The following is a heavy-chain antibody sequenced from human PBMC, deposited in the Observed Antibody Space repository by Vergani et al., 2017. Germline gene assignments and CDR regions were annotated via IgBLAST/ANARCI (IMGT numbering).Heavy chain of an antibody. D-gene: IGHD2-2*01. V-gene: IGHV4-30-2*01. Sequence: QLQLQESGSGLVKPSQTLSLTCAVSGGSISSGGYSWSWIRQPPGKGLEWIGYIYHSGSTYYNPSLKSRVTISVDRSKNQFSLKLSSVTAADTAVYYCARGDIVVVPAAIGFDYWGQGTLVTVSS. J-gene: IGHJ4*02. CDR1: GGSISSGGYS. CDR2: IYHSGST. CDR3: ARGDIVVVPAAIGFDY.